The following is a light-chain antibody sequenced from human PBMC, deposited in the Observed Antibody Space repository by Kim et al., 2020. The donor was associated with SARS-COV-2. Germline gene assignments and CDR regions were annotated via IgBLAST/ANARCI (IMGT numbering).Light chain of an antibody. CDR3: QHSSSPSVT. Sequence: EIVLTQSPGTLSLSPGERVTLSCRASQGVSSEDLAWYQQKTGQAPRILIFGASNRLPGIPDRFSGSGSGTDFTLTISSLEPEDFAVYYCQHSSSPSVTFGGGTKVDIK. J-gene: IGKJ4*01. CDR1: QGVSSED. CDR2: GAS. V-gene: IGKV3-20*01.